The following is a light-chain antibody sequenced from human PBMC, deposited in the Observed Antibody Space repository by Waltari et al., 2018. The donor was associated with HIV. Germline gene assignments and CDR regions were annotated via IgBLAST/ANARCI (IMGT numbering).Light chain of an antibody. CDR1: GTDAGRYNF. Sequence: QSALTQPAPVSGSPEQSITIPCTGIGTDAGRYNFVSWYQQYPGKAPKLIIYEGSKRPSWISNRFSGSQSGNTASLTISGLQAEDEADYYCCSYAVSSTSVIFGGGTKLTVL. CDR3: CSYAVSSTSVI. CDR2: EGS. J-gene: IGLJ2*01. V-gene: IGLV2-23*01.